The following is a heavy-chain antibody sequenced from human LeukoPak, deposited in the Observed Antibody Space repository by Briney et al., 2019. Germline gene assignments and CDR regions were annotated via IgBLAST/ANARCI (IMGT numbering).Heavy chain of an antibody. CDR1: GDSISNSSHH. CDR2: IHFGGST. V-gene: IGHV4-39*07. J-gene: IGHJ4*02. CDR3: ARLTGGHRITIFGVAQRVFDY. Sequence: SETLSLTCSVSGDSISNSSHHWGWIRQPPGKGLEWIANIHFGGSTSYNPSLKSRVIISVDTSKNQVSLRLTSVTAADTATYYCARLTGGHRITIFGVAQRVFDYWGQGALVTVSS. D-gene: IGHD3-3*01.